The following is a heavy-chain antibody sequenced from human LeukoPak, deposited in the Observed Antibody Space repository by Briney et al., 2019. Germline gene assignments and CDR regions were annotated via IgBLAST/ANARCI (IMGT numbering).Heavy chain of an antibody. CDR3: ARDGVYYDSSGLDY. CDR2: ISSSSSYI. D-gene: IGHD3-22*01. V-gene: IGHV3-21*01. CDR1: GFTFSSYS. J-gene: IGHJ4*02. Sequence: GGSLRLSCAASGFTFSSYSMNWVRQAPGKGLEWVSSISSSSSYIYYADSVKGRFTISRDNAKNSLYLQMNSLRAEDTAVYYCARDGVYYDSSGLDYWGQGTLVTVSS.